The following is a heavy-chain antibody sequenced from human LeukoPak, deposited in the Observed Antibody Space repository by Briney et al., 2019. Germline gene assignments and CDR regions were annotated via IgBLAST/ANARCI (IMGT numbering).Heavy chain of an antibody. CDR3: ARPGRDMVRGVTTPYYYYYYMDV. CDR2: ISAYNGNT. CDR1: GYTFTSYG. Sequence: ASVRVCCKASGYTFTSYGISWVRQAPGQGLEWMGWISAYNGNTNYAQKLQGRVTMTTDKSTSTAYMELSSLRSEDTAVYYCARPGRDMVRGVTTPYYYYYYMDVWGKGTTVTVSS. D-gene: IGHD3-10*01. J-gene: IGHJ6*03. V-gene: IGHV1-18*01.